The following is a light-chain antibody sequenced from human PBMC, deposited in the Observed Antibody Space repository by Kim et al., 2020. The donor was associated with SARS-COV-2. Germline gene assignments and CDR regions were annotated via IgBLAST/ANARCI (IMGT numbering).Light chain of an antibody. J-gene: IGLJ2*01. Sequence: VTSSSPRNSGSVASNLVERFRPRPGSPPAMVMYETTRRPSGVPVRFSGSIDSSSNSASLTISGLKTEDEADYYCQSYYDSEYHWVFGGGTQLTVL. V-gene: IGLV6-57*01. CDR1: SGSVASNL. CDR2: ETT. CDR3: QSYYDSEYHWV.